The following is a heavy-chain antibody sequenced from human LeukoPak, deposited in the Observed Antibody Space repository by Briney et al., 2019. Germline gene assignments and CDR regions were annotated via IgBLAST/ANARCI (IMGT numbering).Heavy chain of an antibody. Sequence: PSETLSLTCAVYGGSFSSYYWSWIRQPPGKGLEWIGEINHSGSTNYNPSLKSRVTISVDTPKNQFSLKLSSVTAADTAVYYCAQSGLYCGGDCYYDYWGQGTLVTVSS. CDR3: AQSGLYCGGDCYYDY. CDR1: GGSFSSYY. V-gene: IGHV4-34*01. D-gene: IGHD2-21*02. J-gene: IGHJ4*02. CDR2: INHSGST.